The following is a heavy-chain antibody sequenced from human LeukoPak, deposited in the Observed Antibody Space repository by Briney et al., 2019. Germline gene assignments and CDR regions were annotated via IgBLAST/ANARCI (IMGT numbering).Heavy chain of an antibody. Sequence: SETLSLTCAVYGGSFSGYYWSWIRQPPGKGLEWIGEINHSGSTNYNPSLKSRVTISVDTSKNQFSLKLSSVTAADTAVYYCAREVGDYSHIKYYYYMDVWGKGTTVTISS. CDR1: GGSFSGYY. V-gene: IGHV4-34*01. CDR3: AREVGDYSHIKYYYYMDV. J-gene: IGHJ6*03. CDR2: INHSGST. D-gene: IGHD5-12*01.